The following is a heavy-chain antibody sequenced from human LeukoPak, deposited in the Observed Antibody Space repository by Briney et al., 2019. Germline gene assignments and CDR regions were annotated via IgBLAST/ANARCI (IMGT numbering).Heavy chain of an antibody. CDR3: TRKGSQWDFLVDY. CDR2: INSDGSST. D-gene: IGHD2/OR15-2a*01. J-gene: IGHJ4*02. Sequence: GGSLRLSCAASGFTFSSYWMHWVRQAPGKGLVWVSRINSDGSSTSYADSVKGRFTISRDNAKNTLYLQMNSLRAEDTAVYYCTRKGSQWDFLVDYWGQGTRVAVSP. V-gene: IGHV3-74*01. CDR1: GFTFSSYW.